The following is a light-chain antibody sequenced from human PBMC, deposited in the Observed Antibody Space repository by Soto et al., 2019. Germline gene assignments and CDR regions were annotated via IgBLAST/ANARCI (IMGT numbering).Light chain of an antibody. Sequence: DIVMTQSPDSLAVSLVERATINCKSSQSVLYTSNNKNYLSWYQQKPGQPPKLLIYWASTRESGVPDRFSGSGSGTEFTHTISSLQPDDFATYYCQQYNSYSGTFGQGTKVDIK. CDR3: QQYNSYSGT. J-gene: IGKJ1*01. CDR1: QSVLYTSNNKNY. V-gene: IGKV4-1*01. CDR2: WAS.